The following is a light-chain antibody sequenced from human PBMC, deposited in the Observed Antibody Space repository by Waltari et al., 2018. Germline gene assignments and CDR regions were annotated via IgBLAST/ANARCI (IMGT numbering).Light chain of an antibody. Sequence: QSALTQPASVSGSPGQSITISCPGTSRDVGGYNYVPWYQQHPGKAPKLMIHDVSNRPSGVSNRFSGSKSGNTASLTISGLQAEDEADYYCSSYTSSRTLIFGGGTKLTVL. V-gene: IGLV2-14*01. CDR1: SRDVGGYNY. CDR2: DVS. J-gene: IGLJ2*01. CDR3: SSYTSSRTLI.